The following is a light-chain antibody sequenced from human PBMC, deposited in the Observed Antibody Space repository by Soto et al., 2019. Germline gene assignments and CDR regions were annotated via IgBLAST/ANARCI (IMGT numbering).Light chain of an antibody. Sequence: VLTQSPGTLSLSPGERATLSCRSSQSVDIYLAWYQQKPGQAPRLLIYDASNRATGIPARFSGSGSGTDFTLTISGLEPEDFAVYYCQQRKYWPPLTFGGGTKVDIK. J-gene: IGKJ4*01. V-gene: IGKV3-11*01. CDR2: DAS. CDR1: QSVDIY. CDR3: QQRKYWPPLT.